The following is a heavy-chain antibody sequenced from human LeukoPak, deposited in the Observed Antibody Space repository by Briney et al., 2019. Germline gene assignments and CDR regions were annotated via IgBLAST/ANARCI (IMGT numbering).Heavy chain of an antibody. J-gene: IGHJ3*02. V-gene: IGHV4-61*01. Sequence: SDTLSLTCTVSGDSVRRDSDYWSWIRQPPGRGLEWIGYFYLSGSTNYNPSLKSRVTISVDTSKNQFSLKLSSVTAADSAVYFCAGLVPLAPSLTRDTEACYIWGQGTMVTVSS. CDR2: FYLSGST. D-gene: IGHD2-2*01. CDR1: GDSVRRDSDY. CDR3: AGLVPLAPSLTRDTEACYI.